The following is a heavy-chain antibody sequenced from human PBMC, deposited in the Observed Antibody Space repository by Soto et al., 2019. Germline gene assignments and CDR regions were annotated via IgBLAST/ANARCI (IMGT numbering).Heavy chain of an antibody. Sequence: GGSLRLSCAASGFTFDDYAMHWVRQVPRKGLEWVSGINWNSGSIGYGDSVKGRFAISRDNAKNSLHLQMNSLSAEDTAFYYCVKDESINWYSGHFRHWGQGTLVTVSS. CDR1: GFTFDDYA. J-gene: IGHJ1*01. CDR3: VKDESINWYSGHFRH. V-gene: IGHV3-9*01. CDR2: INWNSGSI. D-gene: IGHD6-13*01.